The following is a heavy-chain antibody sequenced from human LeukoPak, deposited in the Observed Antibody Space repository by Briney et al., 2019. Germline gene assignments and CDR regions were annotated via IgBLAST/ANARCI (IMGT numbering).Heavy chain of an antibody. J-gene: IGHJ4*02. V-gene: IGHV3-7*03. CDR2: IKQDGSEK. Sequence: GGSLRLSCAASGFTFSSYWMSWVRQAPGKGLEWVANIKQDGSEKYYVNSVKGRFTISRDNNKKSLHLQVNSLTTEDTALYYCAILASAGFDYWGKGTLVTVSS. CDR1: GFTFSSYW. D-gene: IGHD6-13*01. CDR3: AILASAGFDY.